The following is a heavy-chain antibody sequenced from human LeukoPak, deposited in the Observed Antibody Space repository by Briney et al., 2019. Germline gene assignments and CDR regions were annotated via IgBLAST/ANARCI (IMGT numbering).Heavy chain of an antibody. Sequence: GGSLRLSCAASGFTFSSYAMHWVRQAPGKGLEWVAVISYDGSNKYYADSVKGRFTISRDNSKNTLYLQMNSLGAEDTAVYYCARDGCSSTSCYESLGAFDIWGQGTMVTVSS. CDR3: ARDGCSSTSCYESLGAFDI. D-gene: IGHD2-2*01. V-gene: IGHV3-30*04. CDR1: GFTFSSYA. CDR2: ISYDGSNK. J-gene: IGHJ3*02.